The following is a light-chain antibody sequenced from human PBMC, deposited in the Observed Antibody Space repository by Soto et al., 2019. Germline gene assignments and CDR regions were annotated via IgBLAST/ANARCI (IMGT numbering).Light chain of an antibody. CDR2: AAS. CDR3: QQSHSVPLT. CDR1: QSISTY. J-gene: IGKJ4*01. Sequence: DIQMTQSPSSLYASVRDRVTITCWASQSISTYIDWFQQKPGKAPKLLISAASTLESGVPSRFSGSGSGTDFTLTISSLQPEDFATYFCQQSHSVPLTFGGGTKVEI. V-gene: IGKV1-39*01.